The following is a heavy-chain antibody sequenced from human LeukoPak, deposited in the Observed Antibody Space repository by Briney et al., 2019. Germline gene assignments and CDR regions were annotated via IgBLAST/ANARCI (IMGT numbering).Heavy chain of an antibody. D-gene: IGHD3-10*01. J-gene: IGHJ4*02. Sequence: ASVKVSCKASGYTFTSYGISWVRQAPGQGLEWMGWISAYNGNTNYAQKLQGRVTITADESTSTAYMELSSLRSEDTAVYYCARTPRGDYYGSEEFDYWGQGTLVTVSS. CDR1: GYTFTSYG. CDR3: ARTPRGDYYGSEEFDY. V-gene: IGHV1-18*01. CDR2: ISAYNGNT.